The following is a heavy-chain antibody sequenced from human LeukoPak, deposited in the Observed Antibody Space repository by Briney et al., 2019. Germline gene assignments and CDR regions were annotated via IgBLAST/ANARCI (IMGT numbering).Heavy chain of an antibody. J-gene: IGHJ4*02. D-gene: IGHD5-24*01. V-gene: IGHV4-34*01. CDR1: GGSFSGYY. CDR2: INHSGST. Sequence: SETLSLTXAVYGGSFSGYYWSRIRQPPGKGLEWIGEINHSGSTNYNPSLKSRVTISVDTSKNQFSLKLSSVTAADTAVYYCAITVPSPGLDYWGQGTLVTVSS. CDR3: AITVPSPGLDY.